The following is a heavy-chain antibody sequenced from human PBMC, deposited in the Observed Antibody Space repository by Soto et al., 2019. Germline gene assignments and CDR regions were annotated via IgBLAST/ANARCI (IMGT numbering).Heavy chain of an antibody. V-gene: IGHV4-59*01. Sequence: KASETLSLTCTVSGGSISSSYWGWIRQPPGKGLEWLAYIYDDGSANYNPSLKSRATISLDMSKNQFSLKLTSVTAADTAVYYCTHTGHTHYYDSSGKYYYYYGMDVWGQGTTVTVSS. J-gene: IGHJ6*02. CDR2: IYDDGSA. D-gene: IGHD3-22*01. CDR1: GGSISSSY. CDR3: THTGHTHYYDSSGKYYYYYGMDV.